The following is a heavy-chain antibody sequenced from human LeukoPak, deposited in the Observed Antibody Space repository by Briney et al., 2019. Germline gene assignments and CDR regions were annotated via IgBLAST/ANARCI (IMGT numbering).Heavy chain of an antibody. CDR2: ISAYDGNT. V-gene: IGHV1-18*01. D-gene: IGHD3-22*01. CDR1: GYTFSSYG. J-gene: IGHJ4*02. CDR3: ARDRTPLNGYYNDRSGYYYSC. Sequence: GASVKVSCKASGYTFSSYGISWVRQAPGLGLEWMGWISAYDGNTNYAQKVQGRVTMTTDTSTSTAYLELRSLRSDDTAVYYCARDRTPLNGYYNDRSGYYYSCWGQGTLVTVSP.